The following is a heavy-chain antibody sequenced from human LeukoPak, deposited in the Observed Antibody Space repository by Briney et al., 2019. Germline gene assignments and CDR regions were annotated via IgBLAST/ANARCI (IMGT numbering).Heavy chain of an antibody. CDR1: GYTFTSYD. Sequence: ASVKVSCKASGYTFTSYDINWVRQATRQGPEWMGWMNPNSGNTGYAQKFQGRVTMTRNTSISTAYMELSSLTSEDTAVYYCARRYKNVVVPGYYMDVWGKGTTVTVSS. J-gene: IGHJ6*03. CDR2: MNPNSGNT. CDR3: ARRYKNVVVPGYYMDV. V-gene: IGHV1-8*01. D-gene: IGHD2/OR15-2a*01.